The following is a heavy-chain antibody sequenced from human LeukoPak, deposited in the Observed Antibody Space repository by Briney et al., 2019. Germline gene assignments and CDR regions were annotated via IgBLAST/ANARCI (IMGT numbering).Heavy chain of an antibody. V-gene: IGHV3-53*01. CDR3: VRDFRSTDY. CDR2: LYTTNTA. Sequence: GGSLRLSCAASGFTVSSYSMNWVRQAPGKGLEWVSVLYTTNTANYADSVKARFSISRDNARNTVYLQMNSLRAEDTAVYYCVRDFRSTDYWGQGTLVTVSS. D-gene: IGHD5/OR15-5a*01. CDR1: GFTVSSYS. J-gene: IGHJ4*02.